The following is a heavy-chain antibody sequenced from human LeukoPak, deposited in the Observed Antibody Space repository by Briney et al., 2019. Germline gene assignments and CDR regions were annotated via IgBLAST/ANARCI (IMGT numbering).Heavy chain of an antibody. CDR1: GYTFTGYY. D-gene: IGHD3-10*01. CDR3: ARVTYGSGSYQFHY. CDR2: IIPIFGTA. J-gene: IGHJ4*02. V-gene: IGHV1-69*05. Sequence: SVKVSCKASGYTFTGYYMHWVRQAPGQGLEWMGGIIPIFGTANYAQKFQGRVTITTDESTSTAYMELSSLRSEDTAVYYCARVTYGSGSYQFHYWGQGTLVTVSS.